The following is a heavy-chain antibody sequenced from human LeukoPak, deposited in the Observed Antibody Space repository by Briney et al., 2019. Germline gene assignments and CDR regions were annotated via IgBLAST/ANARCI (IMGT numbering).Heavy chain of an antibody. Sequence: PSETLSLTCTVSGGSISSYYWSWIRQPPGKGLEWIGYIYYSENTNYNPSLKSRVSISVDTSKKQFSLKLSSVPAADTAVYYCARRFVSSGYDGDEDAFDIWGQGTMVTVSS. D-gene: IGHD5-12*01. CDR3: ARRFVSSGYDGDEDAFDI. CDR1: GGSISSYY. V-gene: IGHV4-59*08. J-gene: IGHJ3*02. CDR2: IYYSENT.